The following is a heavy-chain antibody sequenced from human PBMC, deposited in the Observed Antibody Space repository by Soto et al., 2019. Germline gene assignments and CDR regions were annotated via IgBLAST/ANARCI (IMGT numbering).Heavy chain of an antibody. CDR3: AREGAHYTPLDH. Sequence: ASVKVSCKASGYTFTDYAVHWVRQAPGQGLEWMGWINVGNGNTGYSRKFQGRVTNVRDMSASTAYIEVTSLTSEDTAIYYCAREGAHYTPLDHWGQGTLVTVSS. V-gene: IGHV1-3*01. CDR1: GYTFTDYA. D-gene: IGHD2-15*01. J-gene: IGHJ4*02. CDR2: INVGNGNT.